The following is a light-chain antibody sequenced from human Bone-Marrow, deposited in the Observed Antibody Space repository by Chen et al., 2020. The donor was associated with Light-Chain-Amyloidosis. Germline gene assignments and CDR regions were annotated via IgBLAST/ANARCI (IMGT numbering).Light chain of an antibody. J-gene: IGLJ2*01. CDR1: DLPTKY. CDR2: RDT. Sequence: SYELTQPPSVSVSPGQTAGITCSGDDLPTKYAYWYQQKPGQAPVLVIQRDTERPSGISERCSGSSPGTTATLTISGVQAEDEADYHCQSADSSGTYEVIFGGGTKLTVL. V-gene: IGLV3-25*03. CDR3: QSADSSGTYEVI.